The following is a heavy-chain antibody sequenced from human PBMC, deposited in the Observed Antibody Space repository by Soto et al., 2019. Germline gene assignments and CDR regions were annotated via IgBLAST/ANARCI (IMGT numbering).Heavy chain of an antibody. CDR1: GGSFSGYD. J-gene: IGHJ6*03. V-gene: IGHV4-34*01. Sequence: SETLSLTCAVYGGSFSGYDWSWIRQPPGKGLEWIGEINHSGSTNYNPSLKSRVTISVDTSKNQFSLKLSSVTAADTAVYYCARDRNYYYGSGSSFYYYMDVWGKGTTVTVSS. CDR3: ARDRNYYYGSGSSFYYYMDV. CDR2: INHSGST. D-gene: IGHD3-10*01.